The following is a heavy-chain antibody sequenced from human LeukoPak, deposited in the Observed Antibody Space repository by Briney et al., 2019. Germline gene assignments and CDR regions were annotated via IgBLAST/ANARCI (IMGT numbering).Heavy chain of an antibody. Sequence: GGSLRLSCAASGFTFDDYTMHWVRQTPGKGLEWVSLIGRNGRSINYADSVRGRFTISRDNAKKCLYLQMSSPRTEDTALYYCTKERKGTQYVMESWGQGTLVTVSS. CDR2: IGRNGRSI. V-gene: IGHV3-43*01. J-gene: IGHJ4*02. CDR3: TKERKGTQYVMES. D-gene: IGHD2-8*01. CDR1: GFTFDDYT.